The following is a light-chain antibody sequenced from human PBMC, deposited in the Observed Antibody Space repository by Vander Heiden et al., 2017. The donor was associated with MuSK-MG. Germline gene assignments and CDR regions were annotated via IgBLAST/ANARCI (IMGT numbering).Light chain of an antibody. V-gene: IGKV1-39*01. CDR3: QQSDNIPLT. J-gene: IGKJ4*01. CDR2: SAS. CDR1: HKISTY. Sequence: DIQMTQSPSTLSASVGDRVTITCRASHKISTYVNWYQQRPGEAPELLIYSASSLQSGVPSRFSGSGSGTDFTLTISRLQPEDFASYFCQQSDNIPLTFGGGTKVAIK.